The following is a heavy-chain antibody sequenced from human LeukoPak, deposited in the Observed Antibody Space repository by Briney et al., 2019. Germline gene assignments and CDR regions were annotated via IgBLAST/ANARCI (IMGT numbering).Heavy chain of an antibody. J-gene: IGHJ4*02. CDR1: GFIFSHYG. D-gene: IGHD3-22*01. Sequence: AGGSLRLSCAASGFIFSHYGMHWVRQAPGKGLEWVAVISYDGSNKYYADSVKGRFTISRDNSKNTLYLQMNSLRAEDTAVYYCAREEFYYDSSGYGLDYWGQGTLVTVSS. V-gene: IGHV3-30*19. CDR2: ISYDGSNK. CDR3: AREEFYYDSSGYGLDY.